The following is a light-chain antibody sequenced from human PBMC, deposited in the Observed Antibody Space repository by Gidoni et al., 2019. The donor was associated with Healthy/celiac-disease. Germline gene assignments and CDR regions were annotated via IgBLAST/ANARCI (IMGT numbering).Light chain of an antibody. J-gene: IGKJ1*01. Sequence: DIQMTQFPSTLSASVGDRVTITCRASQSISSWLAWYQQKPGKAPKLLIYKASSLESGVPSRFSGSGSGTEFTLTISSLQPDDFATYYCQQYNSYSPLWTFGQGTKVEIK. CDR1: QSISSW. CDR3: QQYNSYSPLWT. CDR2: KAS. V-gene: IGKV1-5*03.